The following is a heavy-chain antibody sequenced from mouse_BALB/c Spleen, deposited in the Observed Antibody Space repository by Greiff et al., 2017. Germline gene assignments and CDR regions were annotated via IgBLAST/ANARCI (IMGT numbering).Heavy chain of an antibody. CDR1: GFSLTSYG. Sequence: QVQLKQSGPGLVAPSQSLSITCTVSGFSLTSYGVHWVRQPPGKGLEWLGVIWAGGSTNYNSALMSRLSISKDNSKSQVFLKMNSLQTDDTAMYYCARDRQLGSYAMDYWGQGTSVTVSS. D-gene: IGHD3-2*01. J-gene: IGHJ4*01. V-gene: IGHV2-9*02. CDR2: IWAGGST. CDR3: ARDRQLGSYAMDY.